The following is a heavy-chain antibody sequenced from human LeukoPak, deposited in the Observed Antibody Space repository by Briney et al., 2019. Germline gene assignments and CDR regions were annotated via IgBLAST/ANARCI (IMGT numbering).Heavy chain of an antibody. V-gene: IGHV6-1*01. D-gene: IGHD3-22*01. CDR3: ASSRVYRGSWYYYFDH. Sequence: SQTLSLTCAISGDSVSSTDAAWNWIRQSPSRGLEWLGRTYYRSKWYSDYAVSVKGRITINPDTSRNQFSLHLKSVTPEDSAVYYCASSRVYRGSWYYYFDHWEGALVTVSS. CDR2: TYYRSKWYS. CDR1: GDSVSSTDAA. J-gene: IGHJ4*02.